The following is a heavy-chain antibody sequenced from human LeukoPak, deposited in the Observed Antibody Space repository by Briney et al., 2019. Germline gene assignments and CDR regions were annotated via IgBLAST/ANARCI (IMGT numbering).Heavy chain of an antibody. CDR2: ISGSGGST. Sequence: GGSLRLSCAASGFTFSSYAMSWVRQAPGKGLEWVSAISGSGGSTYYADSVKGRFTISRDNSKNTLYLQMNSLRAEDTAVYYCAKGITIFGVALKDWFDPWGQGTLVTVSS. CDR1: GFTFSSYA. CDR3: AKGITIFGVALKDWFDP. V-gene: IGHV3-23*01. J-gene: IGHJ5*02. D-gene: IGHD3-3*01.